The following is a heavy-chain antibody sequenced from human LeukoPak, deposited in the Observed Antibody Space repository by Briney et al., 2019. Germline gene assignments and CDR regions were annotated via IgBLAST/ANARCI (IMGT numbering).Heavy chain of an antibody. CDR1: GFTFSNYA. CDR2: ISGSGGST. CDR3: AKDYSGSYYYFDY. V-gene: IGHV3-23*01. Sequence: GGSLRLSCAASGFTFSNYAMTWVRQAPGKGLEWVSDISGSGGSTYYADSVKGRFTISRDNSKNTLYLQMNSLIGEDTAVYYCAKDYSGSYYYFDYWGQGTLVTVSS. D-gene: IGHD1-26*01. J-gene: IGHJ4*02.